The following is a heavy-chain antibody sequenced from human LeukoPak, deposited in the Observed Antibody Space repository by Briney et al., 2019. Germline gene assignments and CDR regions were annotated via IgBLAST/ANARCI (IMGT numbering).Heavy chain of an antibody. J-gene: IGHJ6*02. Sequence: SENLSLTCAVYGGSFSGYYWSWIRQPPGKGLEWIGEINHSGSTNYNPSLKSRVTISVDTSKNQFSLKLSSVTAADTAVYYCARGGLRYFDWLPSMDVWGQGTTVTVSS. CDR3: ARGGLRYFDWLPSMDV. CDR2: INHSGST. CDR1: GGSFSGYY. V-gene: IGHV4-34*01. D-gene: IGHD3-9*01.